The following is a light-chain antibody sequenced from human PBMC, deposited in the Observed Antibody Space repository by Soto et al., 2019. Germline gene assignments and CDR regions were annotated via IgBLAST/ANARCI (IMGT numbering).Light chain of an antibody. CDR3: QQYGSSGT. CDR1: QIVIRY. Sequence: EIVLTQSPATLSLSPGERASLSCRASQIVIRYLAWYQQKPGQAPRLLIYGASNRATGIPDRFSGSGSGTDLTLTISRLEPEDFAVYYCQQYGSSGTFGQGTKVDIK. J-gene: IGKJ1*01. V-gene: IGKV3-20*01. CDR2: GAS.